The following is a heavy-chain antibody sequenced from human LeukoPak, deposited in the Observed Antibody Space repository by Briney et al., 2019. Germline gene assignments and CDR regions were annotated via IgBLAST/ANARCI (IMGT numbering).Heavy chain of an antibody. V-gene: IGHV3-23*01. CDR1: GFTFSSYS. Sequence: SGGSLRLSCAASGFTFSSYSMNWVRQAPGKGMEWVSGITGSGGSTYYADSVKGRFTISRDNSKNTLHLQMNSLRAEDTAVYYCARGRPGDYFDSWGQGILVTVAS. CDR2: ITGSGGST. CDR3: ARGRPGDYFDS. J-gene: IGHJ4*02. D-gene: IGHD1-1*01.